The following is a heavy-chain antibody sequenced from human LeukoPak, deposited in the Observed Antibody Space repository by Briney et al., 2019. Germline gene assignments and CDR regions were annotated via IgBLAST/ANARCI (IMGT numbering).Heavy chain of an antibody. D-gene: IGHD4-17*01. V-gene: IGHV3-11*04. J-gene: IGHJ4*02. CDR3: ATDTTVTLGPYYFDY. CDR1: GFTFSDYY. CDR2: ISSSGSTI. Sequence: GGSLRLSCAASGFTFSDYYMSWIRQAPGKGLEWVSYISSSGSTIYYADSVKGRFTISRDNAKNSLYLQMTSLRAEATAVYYCATDTTVTLGPYYFDYWGQGTLVTASS.